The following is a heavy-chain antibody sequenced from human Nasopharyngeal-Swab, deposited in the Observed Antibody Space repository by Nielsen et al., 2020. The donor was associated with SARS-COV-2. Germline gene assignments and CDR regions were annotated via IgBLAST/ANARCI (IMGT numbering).Heavy chain of an antibody. CDR3: AKDGGDGGPFDY. CDR2: ISGSGGST. Sequence: WIRQPPGKGLEWVSAISGSGGSTYYADSVKGRFTISRDNSKNTLYLQTNSLRAEDTAVYYCAKDGGDGGPFDYWGQGTLVTVSS. V-gene: IGHV3-23*01. D-gene: IGHD2-15*01. J-gene: IGHJ4*02.